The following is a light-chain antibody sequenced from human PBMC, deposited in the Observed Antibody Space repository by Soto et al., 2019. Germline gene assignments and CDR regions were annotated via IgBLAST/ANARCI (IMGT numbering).Light chain of an antibody. CDR1: QSVSNNF. Sequence: EIVLTQSPGTLSLSPGEGSTLSCRASQSVSNNFVAWYQQRPGKAPRLLIYCSSSRARGIPARFSGSGSGTDFTLTISRLEPEGFAVYYCQQYCCSLLSFGGGTKVEIK. CDR2: CSS. CDR3: QQYCCSLLS. V-gene: IGKV3-20*01. J-gene: IGKJ4*01.